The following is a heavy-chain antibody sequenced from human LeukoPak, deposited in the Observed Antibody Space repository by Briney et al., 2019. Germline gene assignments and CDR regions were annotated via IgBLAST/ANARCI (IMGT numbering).Heavy chain of an antibody. CDR1: GFTFSSYS. J-gene: IGHJ5*02. CDR3: ARDLGKVGATNWFDP. V-gene: IGHV3-21*01. Sequence: PGGSLRLSCAASGFTFSSYSMNWVRQAPGKGLEWVSSISGSSSYIYYADSVKGRFTISRHNAKNSLYLQMNSLRAEDTAVYYCARDLGKVGATNWFDPWGQGTLVTVSS. CDR2: ISGSSSYI. D-gene: IGHD1-26*01.